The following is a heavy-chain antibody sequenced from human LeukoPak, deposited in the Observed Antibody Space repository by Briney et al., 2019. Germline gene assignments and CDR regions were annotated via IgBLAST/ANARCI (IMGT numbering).Heavy chain of an antibody. CDR3: ARDIFLGSWYASDGFDI. D-gene: IGHD6-13*01. CDR2: ISSSGSTI. Sequence: GGSLRLSCAASGFTFSSYEMNWVRQAPGKGLEWVSYISSSGSTIYYADSVKGRFTISRDNAKNSLYLQMNSLRAEDTAVYYCARDIFLGSWYASDGFDIWGQGTMVTVSS. J-gene: IGHJ3*02. V-gene: IGHV3-48*03. CDR1: GFTFSSYE.